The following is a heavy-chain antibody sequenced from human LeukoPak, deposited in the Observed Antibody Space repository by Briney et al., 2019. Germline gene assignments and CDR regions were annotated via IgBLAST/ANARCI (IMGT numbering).Heavy chain of an antibody. CDR1: GFTFSNVW. Sequence: GGSLRLSCAASGFTFSNVWMSWVRQAPGEGLEWVGRIKSKTDGGTVDYAAPVKGRFTISRDDLKNTLYLEMNSLKTEDTGVYYCTKGHGSGSYYFDRWGQGTLVTVSS. CDR2: IKSKTDGGTV. CDR3: TKGHGSGSYYFDR. V-gene: IGHV3-15*01. D-gene: IGHD3-10*01. J-gene: IGHJ4*02.